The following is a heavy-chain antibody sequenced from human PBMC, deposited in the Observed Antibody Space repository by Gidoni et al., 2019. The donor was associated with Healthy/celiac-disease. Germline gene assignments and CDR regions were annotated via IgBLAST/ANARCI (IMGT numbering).Heavy chain of an antibody. CDR2: IYTSGTT. Sequence: QLQLQEAGPGLVTPSQPLSLTCTVAGGSTSSGRYYWTCIRQPAGKGLEWLGRIYTSGTTNYNPSLKSRVTISVDTSNNQFSLRLSSVTAADTAVYYCARGQQWLGGAFDYWGQGTLVTVSS. D-gene: IGHD6-19*01. CDR3: ARGQQWLGGAFDY. J-gene: IGHJ4*02. CDR1: GGSTSSGRYY. V-gene: IGHV4-61*02.